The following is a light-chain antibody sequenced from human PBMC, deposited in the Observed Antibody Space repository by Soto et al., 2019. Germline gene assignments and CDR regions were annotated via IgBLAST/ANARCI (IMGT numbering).Light chain of an antibody. J-gene: IGKJ1*01. CDR3: QQCYGTPT. CDR1: QSISTY. CDR2: AAS. V-gene: IGKV1-39*01. Sequence: DIQMTQSPSSLSASIGDRLTITCRASQSISTYFNWYQQKPGEAPKVLIYAASSLQSGVPSRFTGSGSGTDFTLTISSLQPEDFATYYCQQCYGTPTFGQGTKVEIK.